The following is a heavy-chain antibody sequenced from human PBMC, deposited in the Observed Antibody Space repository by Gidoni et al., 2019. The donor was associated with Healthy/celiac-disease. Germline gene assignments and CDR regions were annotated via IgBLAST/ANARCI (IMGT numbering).Heavy chain of an antibody. CDR3: ARELQELERRIDY. J-gene: IGHJ4*02. Sequence: QVQLQESGPGLVKPSQTLSLPCTVSGGSISSGGYYWSWLRQHPGKGLEWCGYIYYSGSTYYNPSLKSRVTISVDTSKNQFSLKLSSVTAADTAVYYCARELQELERRIDYWGQGTLVTVSS. CDR1: GGSISSGGYY. CDR2: IYYSGST. V-gene: IGHV4-31*03. D-gene: IGHD1-1*01.